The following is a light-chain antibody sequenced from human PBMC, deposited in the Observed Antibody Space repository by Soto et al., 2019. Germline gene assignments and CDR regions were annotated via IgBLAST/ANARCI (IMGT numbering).Light chain of an antibody. Sequence: EIVLTQSPDTLSLSPGERATLSCRASQRGYNGYLAWYQQRPGQPPRLLISGASNRATGIPDRFSGSGSGTDFTLAISRLEPEDFAVYYCQQYGTSPFTFGPGTKVDLK. V-gene: IGKV3-20*01. CDR1: QRGYNGY. CDR3: QQYGTSPFT. J-gene: IGKJ3*01. CDR2: GAS.